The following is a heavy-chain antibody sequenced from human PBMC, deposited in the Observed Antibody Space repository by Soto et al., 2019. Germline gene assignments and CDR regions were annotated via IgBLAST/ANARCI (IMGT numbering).Heavy chain of an antibody. J-gene: IGHJ4*02. D-gene: IGHD2-15*01. CDR2: IYSDGNT. CDR3: ARAAWDY. CDR1: GFTVNSDY. V-gene: IGHV3-66*01. Sequence: EVQLVESGGGLVQPGGSLRLSCAASGFTVNSDYMSWVRQAPGKGLEWVSVIYSDGNTYYADSEKGRFTISRDNSKSTLYLQMNSLRVEDTAVYYCARAAWDYWGQGTLVTVSS.